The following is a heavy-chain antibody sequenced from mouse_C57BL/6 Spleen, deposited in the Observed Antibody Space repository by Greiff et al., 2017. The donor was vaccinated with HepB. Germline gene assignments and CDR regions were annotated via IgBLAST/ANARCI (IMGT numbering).Heavy chain of an antibody. CDR3: ARSLTGTGYYAMDY. D-gene: IGHD4-1*01. CDR2: IYPGDGDT. Sequence: VQVVESGAELVKPGASVKISCKASGYAFSSYWMNWVKQRPGKGLEWIGQIYPGDGDTNYNGKFKGKATLTADKSSSTAYMQLSSLTSEDSAVYFCARSLTGTGYYAMDYWGQGTSVTVSS. J-gene: IGHJ4*01. V-gene: IGHV1-80*01. CDR1: GYAFSSYW.